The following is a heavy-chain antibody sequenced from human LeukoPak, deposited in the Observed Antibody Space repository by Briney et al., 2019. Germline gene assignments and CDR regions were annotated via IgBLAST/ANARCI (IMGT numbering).Heavy chain of an antibody. CDR2: IYYSGST. CDR1: GYSISSGYY. CDR3: ARGYCSGGSCLTFDY. Sequence: SETLSLTCTVSGYSISSGYYWGWIRQPPGKGLEWIGSIYYSGSTYYNPSLKSRVTISVDTSKNQFSLKLSSVTAADTAVYFCARGYCSGGSCLTFDYWGQGTLVTVSS. V-gene: IGHV4-38-2*02. D-gene: IGHD2-15*01. J-gene: IGHJ4*02.